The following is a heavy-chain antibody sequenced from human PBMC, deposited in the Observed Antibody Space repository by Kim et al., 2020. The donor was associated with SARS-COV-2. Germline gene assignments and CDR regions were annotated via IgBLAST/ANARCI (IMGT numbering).Heavy chain of an antibody. V-gene: IGHV4-34*01. J-gene: IGHJ4*01. Sequence: SETLSLTCAVYGGSFSGYYWSWIRQPPGKGLEWIGEINHSGSTNYNPSLKSRVTISVDTSKNQFSLKLSSVTAADTAVYYCARRPGPRWGRYRYSFDYWG. CDR1: GGSFSGYY. D-gene: IGHD3-16*02. CDR2: INHSGST. CDR3: ARRPGPRWGRYRYSFDY.